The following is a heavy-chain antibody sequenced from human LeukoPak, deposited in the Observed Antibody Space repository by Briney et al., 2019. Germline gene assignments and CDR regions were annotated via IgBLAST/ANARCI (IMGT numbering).Heavy chain of an antibody. D-gene: IGHD1-26*01. CDR1: GFTFANSW. CDR3: TRDTIGSLDY. Sequence: GGSLRLSCAASGFTFANSWMAWVRQAPGKGLEWVANIKQDGSTRHYADSLKGRFTISRDNPKNSLFLQMNNLRADDTAIYYCTRDTIGSLDYWGQGILVTVAS. CDR2: IKQDGSTR. J-gene: IGHJ4*02. V-gene: IGHV3-7*01.